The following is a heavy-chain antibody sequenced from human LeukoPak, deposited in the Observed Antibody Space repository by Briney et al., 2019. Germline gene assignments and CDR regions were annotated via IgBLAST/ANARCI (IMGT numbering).Heavy chain of an antibody. D-gene: IGHD2-2*01. CDR1: GFTFDDYA. CDR2: ISWNSNSI. V-gene: IGHV3-9*01. CDR3: AKAPSFQLISPYFDY. J-gene: IGHJ4*02. Sequence: GRSLRLSCAASGFTFDDYAMHWVRQAPGKSLEWVSGISWNSNSIDYADSVKGRFTISRDNAKNSLYLQMNSLRAEDTALYYCAKAPSFQLISPYFDYWGQGTLVTVSS.